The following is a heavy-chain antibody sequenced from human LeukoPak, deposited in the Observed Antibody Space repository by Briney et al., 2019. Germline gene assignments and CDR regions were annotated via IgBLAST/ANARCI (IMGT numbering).Heavy chain of an antibody. CDR3: AGHVTVTRRTYYYYYGMDV. CDR1: GGSISSSSYY. V-gene: IGHV4-39*01. Sequence: PSETLSLTCTVSGGSISSSSYYWGWIRQPPGKGLEWIGSIYYSGSTYYNPSLKSRVTISVDTSKNQFSLKLSSVTAADTAVYYCAGHVTVTRRTYYYYYGMDVWGQGTTVTVSS. D-gene: IGHD4-17*01. CDR2: IYYSGST. J-gene: IGHJ6*02.